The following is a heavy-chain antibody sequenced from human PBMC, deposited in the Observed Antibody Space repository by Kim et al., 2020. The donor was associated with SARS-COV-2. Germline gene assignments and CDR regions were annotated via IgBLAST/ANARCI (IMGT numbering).Heavy chain of an antibody. J-gene: IGHJ6*02. CDR2: ISSSSSYI. V-gene: IGHV3-21*01. Sequence: GGSLRLSCAASGFTFSSYSMNWVRQAPGKGLEWVSSISSSSSYIYYADSVKGRFTISRDNAKNSLYLQMNSLRAEDTAVYYCARVEEAGSGMDVWGQGTTVTVSS. CDR3: ARVEEAGSGMDV. CDR1: GFTFSSYS.